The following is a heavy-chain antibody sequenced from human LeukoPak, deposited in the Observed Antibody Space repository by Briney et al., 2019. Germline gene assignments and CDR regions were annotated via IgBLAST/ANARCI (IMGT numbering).Heavy chain of an antibody. V-gene: IGHV3-20*04. CDR3: AAGDRNGWYFDY. D-gene: IGHD6-19*01. J-gene: IGHJ4*02. CDR2: ISWNGGST. CDR1: GFSFDNHG. Sequence: PGGSLTLSCADSGFSFDNHGMSWVRHVERTGMEWVSGISWNGGSTGYADSVKGRFTISRDNAKNSLYLQMNSLRAEDTALYYCAAGDRNGWYFDYWGQGTLVTVSS.